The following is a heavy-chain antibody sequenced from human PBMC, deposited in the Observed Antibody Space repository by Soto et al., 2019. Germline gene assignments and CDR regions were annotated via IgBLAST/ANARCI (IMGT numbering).Heavy chain of an antibody. Sequence: PGGSLRLSCSASGLTFSNYWIHWVRQGPGKGLVWVARLNIDGSTRNYADSVKGRFTISRDNAQNTLFLQMNSLSAEDTAVYYCAREDHSSGYAGIFQYWGQGTLVTVSS. CDR3: AREDHSSGYAGIFQY. CDR2: LNIDGSTR. D-gene: IGHD3-22*01. J-gene: IGHJ1*01. V-gene: IGHV3-74*01. CDR1: GLTFSNYW.